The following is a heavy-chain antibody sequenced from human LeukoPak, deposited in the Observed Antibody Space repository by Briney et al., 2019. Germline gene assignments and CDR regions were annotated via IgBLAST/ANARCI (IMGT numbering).Heavy chain of an antibody. CDR1: GYTFTSYA. CDR3: ARDTDITMVVVVMDY. V-gene: IGHV7-4-1*02. CDR2: INTNTGNP. J-gene: IGHJ4*02. D-gene: IGHD3-22*01. Sequence: GASVKVSCKASGYTFTSYAMNWVRQAPGQGLDWMGWINTNTGNPTYAQGFTGRFVFSLDTSVSTAYLQISSLKAEDTAVYYCARDTDITMVVVVMDYWGQGTLVTVSS.